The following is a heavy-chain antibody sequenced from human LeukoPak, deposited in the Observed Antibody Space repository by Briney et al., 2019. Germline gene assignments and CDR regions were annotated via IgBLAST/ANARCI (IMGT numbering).Heavy chain of an antibody. Sequence: GGSLRLSCAASGFTFRTSWMHWVRQAPGKGLLWVSFINRDGSSTSYVDSVKGRFTISRDNSKNTLYLQMNSLRAEDTAVYYCARSVTLLPYFDYWGQGTLVTVSS. CDR1: GFTFRTSW. J-gene: IGHJ4*02. CDR2: INRDGSST. V-gene: IGHV3-74*01. D-gene: IGHD2-15*01. CDR3: ARSVTLLPYFDY.